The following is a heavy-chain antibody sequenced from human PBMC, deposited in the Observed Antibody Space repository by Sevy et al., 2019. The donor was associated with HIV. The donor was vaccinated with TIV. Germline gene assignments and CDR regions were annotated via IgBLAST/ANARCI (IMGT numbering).Heavy chain of an antibody. CDR2: ISGSGAST. CDR3: AEDRAVFVGDAFDL. D-gene: IGHD2-8*02. V-gene: IGHV3-23*01. J-gene: IGHJ3*01. Sequence: GGSLRLSCAASEITLSNYAMNWVRQAPGRGLEWVSAISGSGASTYYADSVKGRFTISRDNSKNTLSLQMHSLRVEDTAVYSCAEDRAVFVGDAFDLWGQGTIFTVSS. CDR1: EITLSNYA.